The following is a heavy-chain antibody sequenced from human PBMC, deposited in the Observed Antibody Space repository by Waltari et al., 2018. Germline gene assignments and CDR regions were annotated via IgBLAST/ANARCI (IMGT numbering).Heavy chain of an antibody. Sequence: QVQLVQSGAEVKNPGAPVTVSCKASSYTFTYYYMNWVRQAPGQGLEWMGRLNPTSGGTNDAHKLQGRVTMTRDTSISTAYRERSSLRSDDTAVYCCASLGDFDYWGQGTLVTVSS. D-gene: IGHD3-10*01. V-gene: IGHV1-2*06. CDR2: LNPTSGGT. CDR3: ASLGDFDY. J-gene: IGHJ4*02. CDR1: SYTFTYYY.